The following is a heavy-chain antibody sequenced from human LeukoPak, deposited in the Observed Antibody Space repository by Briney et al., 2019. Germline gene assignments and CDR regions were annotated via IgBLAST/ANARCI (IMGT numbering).Heavy chain of an antibody. CDR2: IYTSGST. Sequence: PSETLSLTCTVSGGSISAYYWSWIRQPAGKGLEWIGRIYTSGSTNYNPSLKSRVTMSVDTSKNQFSLKLSSVTAADTAVYYCAKTGPHIDDASDLWGQGTMVTVSS. D-gene: IGHD1-1*01. CDR3: AKTGPHIDDASDL. CDR1: GGSISAYY. J-gene: IGHJ3*01. V-gene: IGHV4-4*07.